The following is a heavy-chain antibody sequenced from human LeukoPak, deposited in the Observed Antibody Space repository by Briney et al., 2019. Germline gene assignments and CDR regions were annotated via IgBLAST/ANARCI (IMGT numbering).Heavy chain of an antibody. V-gene: IGHV3-30*07. CDR1: GFTFSSYA. J-gene: IGHJ5*02. Sequence: GGSLRLSCAASGFTFSSYAMHWVRQAPGKGLEWVAVISYDGSNKYYADSVKGRFTISRDNSKNTLYLQMNSLRAEDTAVYYCAKEGHYDILTGYARFDPWGQGTLVTVSS. CDR2: ISYDGSNK. CDR3: AKEGHYDILTGYARFDP. D-gene: IGHD3-9*01.